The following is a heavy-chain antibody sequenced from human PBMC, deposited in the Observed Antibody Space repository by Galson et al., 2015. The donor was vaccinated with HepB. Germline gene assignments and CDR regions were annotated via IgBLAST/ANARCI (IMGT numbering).Heavy chain of an antibody. V-gene: IGHV3-48*02. D-gene: IGHD5-24*01. CDR3: TRDRYNSR. CDR2: ISSSSSAI. J-gene: IGHJ3*01. CDR1: DFTFNNAW. Sequence: SLRLSCAASDFTFNNAWMNWVRQAPGKGLEWVSYISSSSSAIYYSDSVKGRFTISRDNAKNSLYLQMDSLRDEDAAVYYCTRDRYNSRWGQGTMVTVSS.